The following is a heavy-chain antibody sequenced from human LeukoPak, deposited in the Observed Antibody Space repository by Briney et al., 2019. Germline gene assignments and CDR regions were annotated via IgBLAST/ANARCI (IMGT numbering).Heavy chain of an antibody. J-gene: IGHJ3*02. CDR1: GFTFDNYW. CDR2: IKQDGSEK. V-gene: IGHV3-7*01. D-gene: IGHD6-19*01. CDR3: AVYSSGWYNTFDI. Sequence: GGSLRLSCEASGFTFDNYWMSWVRQAPGKGLEWVANIKQDGSEKYYVDSVKGRFTISRDNAKNSLFLQINSLGAEDTAVYYCAVYSSGWYNTFDIWGQGTMVTVSS.